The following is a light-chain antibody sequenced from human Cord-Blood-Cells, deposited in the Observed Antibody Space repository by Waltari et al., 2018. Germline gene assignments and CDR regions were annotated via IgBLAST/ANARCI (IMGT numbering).Light chain of an antibody. CDR2: DAS. V-gene: IGKV1-33*01. Sequence: DIQMTQSPSSLSASVGDRVTITCQASQDISNYLNWYQQKPGKAPKLQIYDASNLETGVPSRFSGSGSGTDFTFTISSLQPEDIATYYCQQYDILFTFGPGTKVDIK. CDR1: QDISNY. J-gene: IGKJ3*01. CDR3: QQYDILFT.